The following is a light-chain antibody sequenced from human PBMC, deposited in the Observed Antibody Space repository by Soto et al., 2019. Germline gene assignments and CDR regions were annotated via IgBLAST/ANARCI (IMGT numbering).Light chain of an antibody. Sequence: QSGLTQPPSTSGTPGQRVTISCSGSSSNIGSNTVNWYQQLPGTAPKLLIYSNNQRPSGVPDRFSGSKSGTSASLAISGLQSEDEADYYCAAWDDSLNGHYVFGTGTKVTVL. CDR1: SSNIGSNT. CDR2: SNN. V-gene: IGLV1-44*01. CDR3: AAWDDSLNGHYV. J-gene: IGLJ1*01.